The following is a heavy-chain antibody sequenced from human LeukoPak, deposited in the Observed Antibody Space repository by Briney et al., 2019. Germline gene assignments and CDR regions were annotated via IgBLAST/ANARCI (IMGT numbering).Heavy chain of an antibody. CDR1: GGSISSGGYY. CDR2: INHSGST. J-gene: IGHJ5*02. CDR3: ARAGLGTMVYNWFDP. Sequence: SQTLSLTCTVSGGSISSGGYYWSWIRQPPGKGLEWIGEINHSGSTNYNPSLKSRVTISVDTSKNQFSLKLSSVTAADTAVYYCARAGLGTMVYNWFDPWGQGTLVTVSS. V-gene: IGHV4-30-2*01. D-gene: IGHD1-20*01.